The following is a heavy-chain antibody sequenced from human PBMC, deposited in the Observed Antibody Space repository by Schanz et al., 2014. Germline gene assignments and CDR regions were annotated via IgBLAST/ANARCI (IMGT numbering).Heavy chain of an antibody. CDR2: INHSGST. Sequence: QVQLQQWGAGLLKPSETLSLTCAVYGGSFSGYYWSWIRQPPGKGLEWIGEINHSGSTNYNPSLKGRVTIPVEPSKNHFSLKVRSVTAADTAVYYCARARGSNRGPRKYYFDYWGQGTLVTVSS. J-gene: IGHJ4*02. CDR1: GGSFSGYY. CDR3: ARARGSNRGPRKYYFDY. V-gene: IGHV4-34*01.